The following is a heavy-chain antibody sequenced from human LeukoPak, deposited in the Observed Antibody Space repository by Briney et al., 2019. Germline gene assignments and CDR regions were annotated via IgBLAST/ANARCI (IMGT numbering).Heavy chain of an antibody. CDR3: AKGRGIAVAVIDY. D-gene: IGHD6-19*01. CDR2: ISYDGSNK. Sequence: GGSLRLSCAASGFTVSSNYMSWVRQAPGKGLEWVAVISYDGSNKYYADSVKGRFTISRDNSKNTLYLQMNSLRAEDTAVYYCAKGRGIAVAVIDYWGQGTLVTVSS. CDR1: GFTVSSNY. J-gene: IGHJ4*02. V-gene: IGHV3-30*18.